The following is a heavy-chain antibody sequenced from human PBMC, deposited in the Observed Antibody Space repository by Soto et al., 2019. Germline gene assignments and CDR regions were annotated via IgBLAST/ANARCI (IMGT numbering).Heavy chain of an antibody. CDR2: MNPNSGNT. V-gene: IGHV1-8*01. CDR3: ARAEITIFGVVVWGYYYYGMDV. J-gene: IGHJ6*02. Sequence: ASVKVSCKASGYTFTSHDINWVRQATGQGLEWMGWMNPNSGNTGYAQKFQGRVTMTRNTSISTAYMELSSLRSEDTAVYYCARAEITIFGVVVWGYYYYGMDVWGQGTTVTVSS. CDR1: GYTFTSHD. D-gene: IGHD3-3*01.